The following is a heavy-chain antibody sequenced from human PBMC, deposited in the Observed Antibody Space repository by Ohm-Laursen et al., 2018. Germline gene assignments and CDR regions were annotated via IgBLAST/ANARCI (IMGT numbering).Heavy chain of an antibody. CDR2: IKQDGSEK. V-gene: IGHV3-7*01. J-gene: IGHJ6*02. Sequence: SLRLSCAASGFTFSSYWMSWVRQAPGKGLEWVANIKQDGSEKYYVDSVKGRFTISRDNAKNSLYLQMNSLRAEDTAVYYCARVEARMVRGIIPRYYYYGMDVWGQGTTVAVSS. CDR3: ARVEARMVRGIIPRYYYYGMDV. D-gene: IGHD3-10*01. CDR1: GFTFSSYW.